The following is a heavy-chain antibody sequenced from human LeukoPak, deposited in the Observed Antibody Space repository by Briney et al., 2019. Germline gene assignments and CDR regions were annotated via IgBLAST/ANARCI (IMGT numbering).Heavy chain of an antibody. V-gene: IGHV4-39*07. CDR3: ARANIAAAGSVFY. CDR1: GGSISNYY. Sequence: AETLSLTCTVSGGSISNYYWGWIRQPPGKGLEGLGSIYYRGSTYYTPSPKSRVTISVDTSKNQFSLKLSSVTAAGTAVYYCARANIAAAGSVFYGGQGTLVTVSS. CDR2: IYYRGST. D-gene: IGHD6-13*01. J-gene: IGHJ4*02.